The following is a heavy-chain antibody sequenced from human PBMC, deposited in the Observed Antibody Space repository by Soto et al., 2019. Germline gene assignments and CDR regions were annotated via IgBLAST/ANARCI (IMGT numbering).Heavy chain of an antibody. CDR2: IYYSGST. Sequence: SETLSLTCTVSGGSISSSSYYWGWIRQPPGKGLEWIGSIYYSGSTYYNPSLKSRVTISVDTSKNQFSLKLSSVTAADTAVYYCARLSFDYGSGSYYNYYYGMDVWGQGTTVTVSS. J-gene: IGHJ6*02. CDR3: ARLSFDYGSGSYYNYYYGMDV. V-gene: IGHV4-39*01. CDR1: GGSISSSSYY. D-gene: IGHD3-10*01.